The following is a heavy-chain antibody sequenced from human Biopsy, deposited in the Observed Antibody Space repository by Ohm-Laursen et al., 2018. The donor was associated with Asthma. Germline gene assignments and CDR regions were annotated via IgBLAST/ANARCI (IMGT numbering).Heavy chain of an antibody. CDR3: ALSQDSGFDDHSPSWFDP. V-gene: IGHV2-5*02. D-gene: IGHD3-9*01. Sequence: PTQTLTLTGSFSGFSPRTPGVGVGWIRQSPGKALEWLALIYWDDYNLFRPSLKRRLTITKDPSKNQVVLTMTKMDPVDSGTYYCALSQDSGFDDHSPSWFDPWGQGTLVTGSS. J-gene: IGHJ5*02. CDR2: IYWDDYN. CDR1: GFSPRTPGVG.